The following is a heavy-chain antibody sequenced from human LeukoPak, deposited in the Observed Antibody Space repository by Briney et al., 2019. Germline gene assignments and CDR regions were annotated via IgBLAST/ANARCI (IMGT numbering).Heavy chain of an antibody. D-gene: IGHD3-22*01. V-gene: IGHV3-30*18. CDR3: AKDLAHYYDSSGLDY. Sequence: PGGSLRLSCAASGFTFSSYVMHWVRQAPGKGLEWVAVISYDGSNKYYADSVKGRFTISRDNSKNTLYLQMNSLRAEDTAAYYYAKDLAHYYDSSGLDYWGQGTLVTVSS. CDR1: GFTFSSYV. J-gene: IGHJ4*02. CDR2: ISYDGSNK.